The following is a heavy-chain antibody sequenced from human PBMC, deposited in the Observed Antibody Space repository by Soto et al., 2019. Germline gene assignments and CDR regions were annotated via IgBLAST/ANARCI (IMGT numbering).Heavy chain of an antibody. Sequence: QVQLVESGGGVVQPGRSLRLSCAASGFTFSSYGMHWVRQAPGKGLEWVAVIWYDGSNKYYADSVKGRFTISRDNSKNTLYLQMNSLRAEDTAVYYCARERQLYLNAFDIWGQGTMVTVSS. CDR3: ARERQLYLNAFDI. J-gene: IGHJ3*02. V-gene: IGHV3-33*01. CDR1: GFTFSSYG. D-gene: IGHD2-8*01. CDR2: IWYDGSNK.